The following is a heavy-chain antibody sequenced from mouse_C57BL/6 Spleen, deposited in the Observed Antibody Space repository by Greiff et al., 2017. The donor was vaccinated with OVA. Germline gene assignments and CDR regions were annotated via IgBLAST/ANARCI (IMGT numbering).Heavy chain of an antibody. CDR3: ARADYYPSY. CDR1: GYSITSGYY. J-gene: IGHJ3*01. D-gene: IGHD1-1*01. V-gene: IGHV3-6*01. Sequence: VQLKQSGPGLVKPSQSLSLTCSVTGYSITSGYYWNWIRQFPGNKLEWMGYISYDGSNNYNPSLKNRISITRDTSKNQFFLKLNSVTTEDTATYYCARADYYPSYWGQGTLVTVSA. CDR2: ISYDGSN.